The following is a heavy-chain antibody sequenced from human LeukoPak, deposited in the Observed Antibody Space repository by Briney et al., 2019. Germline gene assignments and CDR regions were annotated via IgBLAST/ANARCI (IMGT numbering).Heavy chain of an antibody. CDR3: ARGQKFSFYMDV. CDR2: IYSSGTS. CDR1: GGSLRSHY. V-gene: IGHV4-59*11. J-gene: IGHJ6*03. Sequence: SETLSLTCTVSGGSLRSHYWSWVRQPPGKGLEWIGYIYSSGTSHYNLSLTTRATISLDTSKNQLSLRLNSVTAADTALYYCARGQKFSFYMDVWGKGTTVTVSS.